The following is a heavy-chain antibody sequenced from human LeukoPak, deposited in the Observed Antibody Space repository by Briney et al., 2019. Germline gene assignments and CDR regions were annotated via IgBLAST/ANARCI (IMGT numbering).Heavy chain of an antibody. V-gene: IGHV1-8*01. CDR3: ARAVRDYYDSSGNYDAFDI. CDR1: GYTFTNHD. D-gene: IGHD3-22*01. CDR2: MHSNSGNT. Sequence: ASVKVSCKASGYTFTNHDINWVRQASGQGLEWVGWMHSNSGNTGYAQKFQGRVSMTTNPSISTAYMGLSSLRSEDTAIYYCARAVRDYYDSSGNYDAFDIWGQGTMVTVSS. J-gene: IGHJ3*02.